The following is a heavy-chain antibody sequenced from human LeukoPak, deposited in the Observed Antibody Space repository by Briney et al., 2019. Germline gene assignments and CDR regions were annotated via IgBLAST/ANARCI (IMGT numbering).Heavy chain of an antibody. D-gene: IGHD3-10*01. CDR2: ISYDGSNK. V-gene: IGHV3-30*18. Sequence: GGSLRLSCAASGFTFSSYGMHWVRQAPGKGLEWVAVISYDGSNKYYADSVKGRFTIFRDNSKNTLYLQMNSLRAEDTAVYYCAKSVLSGPPDYWGQGTLVTVSS. CDR1: GFTFSSYG. CDR3: AKSVLSGPPDY. J-gene: IGHJ4*02.